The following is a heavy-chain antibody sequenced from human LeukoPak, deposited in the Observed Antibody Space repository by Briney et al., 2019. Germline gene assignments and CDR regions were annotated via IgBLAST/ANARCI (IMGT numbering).Heavy chain of an antibody. V-gene: IGHV1-3*01. CDR1: GYTLSNSA. CDR3: ARPHDYYDSSAYYAY. J-gene: IGHJ4*02. Sequence: ASVKVSCKASGYTLSNSAIHWVRQAPGQRLEWMGWINAGNGNTKYSQKFQGRVTITRDTSTSTVYMELSSLRSEDTAVYYCARPHDYYDSSAYYAYWGQGTLVTVSS. CDR2: INAGNGNT. D-gene: IGHD3-22*01.